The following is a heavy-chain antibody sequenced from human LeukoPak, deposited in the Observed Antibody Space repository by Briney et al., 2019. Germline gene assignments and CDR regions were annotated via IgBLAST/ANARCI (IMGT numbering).Heavy chain of an antibody. CDR2: IYHSGST. D-gene: IGHD4-23*01. CDR3: ARVGVDYSGNIIKYFFDY. CDR1: GCSISSSNW. V-gene: IGHV4-4*02. Sequence: SGTLSLTCAVSGCSISSSNWWSWVRQPPGKGLEWIGEIYHSGSTNYNPSLQSRVIISVDTSKNQFSLNLSPVLAADTAVYYCARVGVDYSGNIIKYFFDYWGQGTLVTVSS. J-gene: IGHJ4*02.